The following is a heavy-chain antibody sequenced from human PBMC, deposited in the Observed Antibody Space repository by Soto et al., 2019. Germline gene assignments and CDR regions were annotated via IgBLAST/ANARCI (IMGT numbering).Heavy chain of an antibody. CDR3: ARQQCGFVVPKRRYCYGMDV. V-gene: IGHV4-59*01. Sequence: SETLSLTCTVSGGYISSYYWSWIRQPPGKGLEWIGYIYYSGSTNYNPSLKSRVTISVDTSKNQFSLKLSSVTAVDTAVYYWARQQCGFVVPKRRYCYGMDVWGQGTTGT. D-gene: IGHD6-25*01. J-gene: IGHJ6*02. CDR2: IYYSGST. CDR1: GGYISSYY.